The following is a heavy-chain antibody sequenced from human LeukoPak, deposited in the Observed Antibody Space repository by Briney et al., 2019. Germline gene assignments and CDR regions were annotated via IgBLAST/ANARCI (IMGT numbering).Heavy chain of an antibody. CDR2: INSDGSST. Sequence: GGTLRLSCAASGFTFSSYWMHWVRQAPGKGLVWVSGINSDGSSTSYADSVKGRFTISRDNAKNQLYLQMNSLRAEDTAVYYCARKTDYDSRGAYGMDVWGQGTMVTVSS. CDR1: GFTFSSYW. D-gene: IGHD3-22*01. V-gene: IGHV3-74*01. J-gene: IGHJ6*02. CDR3: ARKTDYDSRGAYGMDV.